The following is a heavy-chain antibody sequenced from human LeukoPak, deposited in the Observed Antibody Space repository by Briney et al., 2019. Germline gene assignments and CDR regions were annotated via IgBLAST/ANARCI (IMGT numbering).Heavy chain of an antibody. Sequence: SETLSLTCTVSGGPISSSSYYWGWIRQPPGKGLEWIGSIYYSGSTYYNPSLKSRVTISVDTSKNQFSLKLSSVTAADTAVYYCARLYYDFWSGYDRRPTVFDYWGQGTLVTVSS. CDR3: ARLYYDFWSGYDRRPTVFDY. J-gene: IGHJ4*02. CDR2: IYYSGST. V-gene: IGHV4-39*01. CDR1: GGPISSSSYY. D-gene: IGHD3-3*01.